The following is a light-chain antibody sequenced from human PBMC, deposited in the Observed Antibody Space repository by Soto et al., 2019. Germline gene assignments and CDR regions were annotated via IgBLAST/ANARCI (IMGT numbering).Light chain of an antibody. CDR3: QQYGSSFT. CDR2: GAS. Sequence: EIVLTQSPGTLSLSPVERATLSCRASQSVSSSYLAWYQQKPGQAPRLLIYGASSRATGIPDRFSGSGSGTDFTLTISRLEPEDFAVYYCQQYGSSFTFGPGTKVDI. V-gene: IGKV3-20*01. J-gene: IGKJ3*01. CDR1: QSVSSSY.